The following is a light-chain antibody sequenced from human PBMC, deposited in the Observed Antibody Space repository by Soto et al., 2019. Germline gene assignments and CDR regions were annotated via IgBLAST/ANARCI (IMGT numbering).Light chain of an antibody. CDR3: QQFGVSPT. CDR1: QSVGSNY. CDR2: GAS. V-gene: IGKV3-20*01. J-gene: IGKJ4*01. Sequence: PGARATLSCMASQSVGSNYLAWYQQKPGQAPRLLIYGASSRATDIPDRFSGSGSGTDFNLTISKLEPEDFAVYYCQQFGVSPTFGGGTKVDI.